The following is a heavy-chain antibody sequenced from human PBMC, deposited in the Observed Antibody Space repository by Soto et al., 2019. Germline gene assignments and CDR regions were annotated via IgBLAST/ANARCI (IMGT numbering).Heavy chain of an antibody. D-gene: IGHD2-15*01. CDR1: GYTFTSYG. Sequence: ASVKVSCKASGYTFTSYGINWVRQAPGQGLEWMGWISGYNDNTNYAQRLQGRVTMNTDTATSTAYMELRSLRSDDTAVYYCARNVTRIADSYYGMDVWGQGTTVTVSS. V-gene: IGHV1-18*04. J-gene: IGHJ6*02. CDR2: ISGYNDNT. CDR3: ARNVTRIADSYYGMDV.